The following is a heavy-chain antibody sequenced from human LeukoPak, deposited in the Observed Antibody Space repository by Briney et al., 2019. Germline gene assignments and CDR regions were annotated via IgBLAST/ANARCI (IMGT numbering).Heavy chain of an antibody. Sequence: RASVKVSCKASGDTFTSYTMQWVRQAPGQRLEWMGWINGGNGVTKYSQKFQGRVTITKDTSASTAYMELSSLRSEDTAMYYCARGRYCSSGSCYPFDYWGQGTLVTVSS. CDR1: GDTFTSYT. V-gene: IGHV1-3*01. CDR2: INGGNGVT. D-gene: IGHD2-15*01. J-gene: IGHJ4*02. CDR3: ARGRYCSSGSCYPFDY.